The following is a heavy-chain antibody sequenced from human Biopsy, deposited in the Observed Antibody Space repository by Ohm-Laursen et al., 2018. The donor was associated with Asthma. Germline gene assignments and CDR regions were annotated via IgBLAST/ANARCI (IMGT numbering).Heavy chain of an antibody. Sequence: SDTLSLTCRLSSGSGGYMRSGNYYWGWIRQPPGKGLEWIGSIHYSGTTYYTPSLEGRVTVSADTSKNQFSLKLTFETAADTAVYYCVRGSSSWHHGPFHYYYGLDVWGQGTTATVSS. V-gene: IGHV4-39*01. J-gene: IGHJ6*02. CDR3: VRGSSSWHHGPFHYYYGLDV. CDR1: GGYMRSGNYY. CDR2: IHYSGTT. D-gene: IGHD6-13*01.